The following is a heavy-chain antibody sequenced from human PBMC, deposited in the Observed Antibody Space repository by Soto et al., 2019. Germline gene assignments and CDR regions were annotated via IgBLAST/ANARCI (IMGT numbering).Heavy chain of an antibody. CDR2: INPSGGST. CDR1: GYTFTSFY. J-gene: IGHJ4*02. V-gene: IGHV1-46*01. Sequence: QVQVVQSGAEVKKPGASVRVCSKASGYTFTSFYMHWVRQAPGQGLEWMGVINPSGGSTTYAQNFQGRVTVTRDTSTSTVYMELNSLRSEDTAVFYCARDRGAFHAFDNWGQGTLVTVSS. D-gene: IGHD2-8*01. CDR3: ARDRGAFHAFDN.